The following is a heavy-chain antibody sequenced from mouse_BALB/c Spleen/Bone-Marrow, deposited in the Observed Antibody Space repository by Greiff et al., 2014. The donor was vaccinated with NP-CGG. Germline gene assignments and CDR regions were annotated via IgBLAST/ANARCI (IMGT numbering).Heavy chain of an antibody. Sequence: EVQLQQSGAELVKPGASVKSSCTASGFNIKDTYLHWVKQRPEQGLEWIGRIDPANGNTEYDPKFQGKATITADTSSNTAYLQLSSLTSEDTAVYYCARRGDIYYGSIAWFAYCGQGTLVTVSA. CDR1: GFNIKDTY. D-gene: IGHD1-1*01. CDR3: ARRGDIYYGSIAWFAY. V-gene: IGHV14-3*02. J-gene: IGHJ3*01. CDR2: IDPANGNT.